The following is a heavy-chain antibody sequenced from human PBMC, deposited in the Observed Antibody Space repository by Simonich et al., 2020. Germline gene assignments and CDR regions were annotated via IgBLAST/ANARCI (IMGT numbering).Heavy chain of an antibody. CDR3: ARDGLGTAYYYYMDV. CDR2: IKQDGSGK. CDR1: GFTFSSYW. J-gene: IGHJ6*03. V-gene: IGHV3-7*01. Sequence: EVQLVESGGGLVQPGGSLRLSGAASGFTFSSYWRSWVRQAPGKGLGWVANIKQDGSGKYYVDAVKGRFTSSRDNAKNSLYLQMNSLRAEDTAVYYCARDGLGTAYYYYMDVWRKGTTVTVSS. D-gene: IGHD7-27*01.